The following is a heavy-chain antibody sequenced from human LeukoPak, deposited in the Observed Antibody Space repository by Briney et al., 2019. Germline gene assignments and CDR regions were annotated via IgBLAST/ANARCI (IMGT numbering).Heavy chain of an antibody. D-gene: IGHD4-11*01. CDR3: ARDLDYSTGFDY. V-gene: IGHV3-48*03. J-gene: IGHJ4*02. Sequence: GGSLRLSCAASGFTFSSYEMNWVRQAPGKGLEWVSYITRSSSTIYYADSVKGRFTISRDNDKNLLYLQMNSLRADDTAVYYCARDLDYSTGFDYWGQGTLVTVSS. CDR1: GFTFSSYE. CDR2: ITRSSSTI.